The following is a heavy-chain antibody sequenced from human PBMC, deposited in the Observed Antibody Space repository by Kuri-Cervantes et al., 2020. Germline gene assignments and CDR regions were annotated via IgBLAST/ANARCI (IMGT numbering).Heavy chain of an antibody. CDR2: NNHSGST. J-gene: IGHJ4*02. D-gene: IGHD2-2*01. CDR3: ASIRRVTAPWDY. CDR1: CGSVSCYY. Sequence: ESLKISCAVYCGSVSCYYWSWIRPPPGKGLEWSGENNHSGSTNYIPSLKGRVTISVDKSKNRFSLKLNSVTAADTAVYYCASIRRVTAPWDYWGQGTLVTVSS. V-gene: IGHV4-34*01.